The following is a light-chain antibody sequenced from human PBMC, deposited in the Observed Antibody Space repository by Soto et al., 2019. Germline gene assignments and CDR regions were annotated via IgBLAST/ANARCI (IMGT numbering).Light chain of an antibody. CDR2: AAS. CDR1: QSISSY. J-gene: IGKJ3*01. Sequence: DIQMTQSPSSLSASVGDRVTITCRARQSISSYLNWYQQKPGKAPKLLIYAASSLQSGVPSRFSGSGSGTDFTLTISSLQPEDVATCYCQQSYSTPLGFGPGTKVDIK. V-gene: IGKV1-39*01. CDR3: QQSYSTPLG.